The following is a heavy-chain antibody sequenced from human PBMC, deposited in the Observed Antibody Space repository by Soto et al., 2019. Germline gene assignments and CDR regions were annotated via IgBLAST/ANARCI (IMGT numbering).Heavy chain of an antibody. J-gene: IGHJ3*02. CDR1: GYSFINYD. CDR3: ARDFNCTRRCIDVFDI. V-gene: IGHV1-18*01. CDR2: VSAYNGNT. D-gene: IGHD2-8*01. Sequence: QVQLVQSGAEVKKPGASVKVSCKASGYSFINYDISWVRQAPGQGLEWMGWVSAYNGNTNYAQKFQGRVTMTTDTSTRNAYMELRSLRSDDAAVYYCARDFNCTRRCIDVFDIWGQGTMVTVSS.